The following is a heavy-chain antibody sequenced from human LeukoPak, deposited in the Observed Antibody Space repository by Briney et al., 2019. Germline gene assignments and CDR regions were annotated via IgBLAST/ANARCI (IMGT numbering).Heavy chain of an antibody. J-gene: IGHJ6*02. V-gene: IGHV3-74*01. D-gene: IGHD5-12*01. Sequence: GSLRLSCVTSGFTLSSYWMHWVRHAPGKGLVWVSRINSDGSSLHSADSVKGRFTISRDDAKKTVYLQMSRLTADDTGTYFCVRDGGFDLGNVYFYGLDVWGRGTTVTVSS. CDR2: INSDGSSL. CDR1: GFTLSSYW. CDR3: VRDGGFDLGNVYFYGLDV.